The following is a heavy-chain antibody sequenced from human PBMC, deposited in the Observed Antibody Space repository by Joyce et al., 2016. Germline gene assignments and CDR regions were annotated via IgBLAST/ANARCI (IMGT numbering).Heavy chain of an antibody. CDR2: IYPGASDT. D-gene: IGHD2-8*01. CDR1: GDSFTTYW. CDR3: ARHQFMVYFRDLPYDPFDI. J-gene: IGHJ3*02. Sequence: EVQLLQSGAEVKKPGESLKISCKVSGDSFTTYWIGWVRQMPGKGLEWMGIIYPGASDTRYSPSYQGQVTISAAKSFNTAYLQWSSLKASDTAMYYCARHQFMVYFRDLPYDPFDIWGQGTMVTVSS. V-gene: IGHV5-51*01.